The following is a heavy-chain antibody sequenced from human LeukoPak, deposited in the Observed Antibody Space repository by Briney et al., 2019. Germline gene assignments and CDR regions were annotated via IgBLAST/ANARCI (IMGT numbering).Heavy chain of an antibody. CDR1: GFTFSSYW. V-gene: IGHV3-74*01. CDR2: IKSDGSST. Sequence: GGSLRLSCAASGFTFSSYWMHWVRQAPGKGLVWVSGIKSDGSSTSYADSVKGQFTVSRDNAKNTLYLQMNSLRAEDTAVYYCAREGRFLDRSPVDYWGQGSLVTVSS. J-gene: IGHJ4*02. D-gene: IGHD3/OR15-3a*01. CDR3: AREGRFLDRSPVDY.